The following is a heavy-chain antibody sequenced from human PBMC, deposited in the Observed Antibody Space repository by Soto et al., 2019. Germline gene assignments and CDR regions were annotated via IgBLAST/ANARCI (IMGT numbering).Heavy chain of an antibody. V-gene: IGHV4-59*01. CDR2: IYYSGST. Sequence: SETLSLTCTVSGGSISSYYWSWIRQPPGKGLEWIGYIYYSGSTNYNPSLKSRVTISVDTSKNQFSLKLSSVTAADTAVYYCAGGYDFWSGSVDYWGQGTLVTVSS. CDR3: AGGYDFWSGSVDY. CDR1: GGSISSYY. D-gene: IGHD3-3*01. J-gene: IGHJ4*02.